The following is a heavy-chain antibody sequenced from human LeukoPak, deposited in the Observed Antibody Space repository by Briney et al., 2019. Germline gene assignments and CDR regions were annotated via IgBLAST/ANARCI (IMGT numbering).Heavy chain of an antibody. CDR2: INPNSGGT. CDR1: GYTFTGYY. V-gene: IGHV1-2*02. J-gene: IGHJ4*02. Sequence: ASVKVSCKASGYTFTGYYMHWVRQAPGQGLEWMGWINPNSGGTNYAQKFQGRVTMTRDTSIITAYMELSRLRSDDTAVYYCARDKARRAAAGADYWGQGTLVTVSS. CDR3: ARDKARRAAAGADY. D-gene: IGHD6-13*01.